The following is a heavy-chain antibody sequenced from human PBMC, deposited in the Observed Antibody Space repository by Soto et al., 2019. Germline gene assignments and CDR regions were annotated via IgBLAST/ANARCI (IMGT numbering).Heavy chain of an antibody. V-gene: IGHV1-46*01. CDR3: ARKYYYDSSGYYNDAFDI. CDR1: GYTFTSYY. CDR2: INPSGGST. J-gene: IGHJ3*02. Sequence: ASVKVSCKASGYTFTSYYMHLVRQAPGQGLEWMGIINPSGGSTSYAQKFQGRVTMTRDTSTSTVYMELSSLRSEDTAVYYCARKYYYDSSGYYNDAFDIWGQGTMVTVSS. D-gene: IGHD3-22*01.